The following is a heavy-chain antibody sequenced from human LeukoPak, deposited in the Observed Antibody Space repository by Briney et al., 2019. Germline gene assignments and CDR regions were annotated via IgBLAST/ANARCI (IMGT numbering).Heavy chain of an antibody. J-gene: IGHJ4*02. CDR1: GGTFSSYA. V-gene: IGHV1-69*05. CDR2: IIPIFGTA. D-gene: IGHD3-22*01. CDR3: AREPYYYDSSGYHYFDY. Sequence: GASVKVSCKASGGTFSSYAISWVRQAPGQGLEWMGGIIPIFGTANYAQKFQGRVTITTDESTSTAYMELSGLRSEDTAVYYCAREPYYYDSSGYHYFDYWGQGTLVTVSS.